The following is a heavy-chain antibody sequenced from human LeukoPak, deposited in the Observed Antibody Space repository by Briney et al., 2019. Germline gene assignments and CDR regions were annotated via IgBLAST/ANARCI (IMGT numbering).Heavy chain of an antibody. D-gene: IGHD3-16*01. CDR3: VKEASKTFGIYTADY. J-gene: IGHJ4*02. CDR2: IPASGPKT. V-gene: IGHV3-23*01. Sequence: HSGGSLRLSCAASGFTFSSSAMGWVRRAPQKGLEWVSAIPASGPKTYYTGSVRGRFTISRDNSKNTVYLQMQSLRAEDTAVYYCVKEASKTFGIYTADYWGQGTLVTVSS. CDR1: GFTFSSSA.